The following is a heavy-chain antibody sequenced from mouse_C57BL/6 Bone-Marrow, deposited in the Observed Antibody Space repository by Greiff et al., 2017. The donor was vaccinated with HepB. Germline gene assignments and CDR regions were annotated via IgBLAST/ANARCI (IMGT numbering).Heavy chain of an antibody. J-gene: IGHJ1*03. D-gene: IGHD2-10*02. CDR2: ISSGGSYT. Sequence: EVQRVESGGDLVKPGGSLKLSCAASGFTFSSYGMSWVRQTPDKRLEWVATISSGGSYTYYPDSVKGRFTISRDNAKNTLYLQMSSLKSEDTAMYYCARHVSIPHWYFDVWGTEATVTVSS. CDR1: GFTFSSYG. CDR3: ARHVSIPHWYFDV. V-gene: IGHV5-6*01.